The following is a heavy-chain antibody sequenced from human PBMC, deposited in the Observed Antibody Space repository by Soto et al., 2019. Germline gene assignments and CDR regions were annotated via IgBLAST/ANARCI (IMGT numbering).Heavy chain of an antibody. CDR2: IWYDGSKK. CDR3: AKDMVDY. V-gene: IGHV3-33*06. D-gene: IGHD3-10*01. Sequence: QVQLVESGGGVVQPGRSLRLSCVASGFTFSSYGMHWVRQAPGKGLEWVAIIWYDGSKKYYADSVKGRFTISRDNSKSTLYPQMNSLRVEDTAVYYCAKDMVDYWGQGTLVTVSS. J-gene: IGHJ4*02. CDR1: GFTFSSYG.